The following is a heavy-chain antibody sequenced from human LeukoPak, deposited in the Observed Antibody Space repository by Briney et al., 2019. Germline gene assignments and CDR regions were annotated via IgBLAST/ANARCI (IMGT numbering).Heavy chain of an antibody. V-gene: IGHV4-61*10. CDR3: ARDPPYDRDAFDI. CDR2: IYYSGST. J-gene: IGHJ3*02. D-gene: IGHD3-22*01. Sequence: SETLSLTCTVSGGSISSSSYYWGWIRQPAGKGLEWIGHIYYSGSTNYNPSLKSRVTISVDTSKNQFSLKLSSVTAVDTAVYYCARDPPYDRDAFDIWGQGTMVTVSS. CDR1: GGSISSSSYY.